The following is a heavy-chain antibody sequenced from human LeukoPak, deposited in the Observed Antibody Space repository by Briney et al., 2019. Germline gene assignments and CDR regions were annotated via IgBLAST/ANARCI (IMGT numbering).Heavy chain of an antibody. CDR2: IYYSGTT. D-gene: IGHD3-16*02. J-gene: IGHJ4*02. V-gene: IGHV4-30-4*01. CDR3: ARGPNYVWGSYRYFDY. Sequence: SETLSLTCTVSGASISSGDYYWSWIRQPPGKGLEWIGYIYYSGTTNYNPSLKTRVTISVDTSKNQFSLKLSSVTAANTAVYYCARGPNYVWGSYRYFDYWGQGILVTVSS. CDR1: GASISSGDYY.